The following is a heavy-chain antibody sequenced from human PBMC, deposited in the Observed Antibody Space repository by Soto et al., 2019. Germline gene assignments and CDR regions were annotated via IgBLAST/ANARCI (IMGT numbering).Heavy chain of an antibody. V-gene: IGHV4-4*07. CDR1: GDSIRGYY. CDR3: AREEYYYYAMDV. J-gene: IGHJ6*02. CDR2: IYSRGSP. Sequence: SETMPLTWTVSGDSIRGYYWRWIRKTAGKGLEWIGRIYSRGSPNYNPSLRSLVTLSGDTATNHVSLKVYSRTAADTALYYCAREEYYYYAMDVCGQGTTVTVSS.